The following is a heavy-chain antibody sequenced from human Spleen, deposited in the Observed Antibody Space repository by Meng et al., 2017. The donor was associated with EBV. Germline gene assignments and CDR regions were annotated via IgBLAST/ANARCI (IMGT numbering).Heavy chain of an antibody. CDR1: GGSFSGYY. J-gene: IGHJ4*02. CDR3: ASLYDSGYDFDY. CDR2: INHSGST. Sequence: QVTLQQWGAGLLKPSETLSLTCAVYGGSFSGYYWSWIRQPPGKGLEWIGEINHSGSTNYNPSLKSRVTISVDTSKNQFSLKLSSVTAADTAVYYCASLYDSGYDFDYWGQGTLVTVSS. D-gene: IGHD5-12*01. V-gene: IGHV4-34*01.